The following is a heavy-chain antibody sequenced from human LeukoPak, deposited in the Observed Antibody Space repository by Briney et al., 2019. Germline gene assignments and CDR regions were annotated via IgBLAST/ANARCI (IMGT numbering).Heavy chain of an antibody. J-gene: IGHJ4*02. D-gene: IGHD3-16*01. CDR3: ASWGGGALDN. CDR1: GFPFSNAW. CDR2: ISTSTTTI. V-gene: IGHV3-48*01. Sequence: PGGSLRLSCAASGFPFSNAWMRWVRQAPGKGLEWISYISTSTTTIYYANSVKGRFTISRDNAKKSLYLQMNSLRVEDTGVYYCASWGGGALDNWGQGTLVTVSS.